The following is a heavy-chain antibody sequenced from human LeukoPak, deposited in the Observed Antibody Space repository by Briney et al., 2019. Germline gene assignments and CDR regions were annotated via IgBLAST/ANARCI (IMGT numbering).Heavy chain of an antibody. Sequence: GESLKISCKGSGYSFSRYWIGWVRQMPGKGLEWMGIIYLGDSDTRYSPSFQGQVTISADKSINTAYLQWSSLKASDNAMYYCARRASGSYYGDYFDYWGQGTLVTVSS. V-gene: IGHV5-51*01. CDR3: ARRASGSYYGDYFDY. D-gene: IGHD3-10*01. CDR1: GYSFSRYW. J-gene: IGHJ4*02. CDR2: IYLGDSDT.